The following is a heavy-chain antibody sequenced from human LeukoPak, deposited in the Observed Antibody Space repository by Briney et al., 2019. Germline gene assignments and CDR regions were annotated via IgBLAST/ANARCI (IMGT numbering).Heavy chain of an antibody. D-gene: IGHD3-10*01. CDR3: ARWDYYGSGSRRLDY. V-gene: IGHV4-34*01. Sequence: SETLSLTCAVSGEPFSGYYWGWIRQPPGKGLELIGEINRHGNTDYNPSLKSRVSMSIDTSKNQFSLKLISVTAADTAVYYCARWDYYGSGSRRLDYWGQGTLVTVSS. CDR2: INRHGNT. CDR1: GEPFSGYY. J-gene: IGHJ4*02.